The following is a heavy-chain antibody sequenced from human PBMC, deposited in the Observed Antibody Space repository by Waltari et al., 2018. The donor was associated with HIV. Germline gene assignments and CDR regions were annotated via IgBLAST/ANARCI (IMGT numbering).Heavy chain of an antibody. Sequence: QVQLQQWGPALLKPSETLALTCAVYGGSFNGYYWSWFRQPPGKGLEWIGQIDHSGTSHYNPTLKDRLTMSVDTSKNQFSLKLTSATAADTAVFYCARGVFSLIVAGTNFDYWGQGFLVTVSS. CDR3: ARGVFSLIVAGTNFDY. V-gene: IGHV4-34*01. J-gene: IGHJ4*02. D-gene: IGHD5-12*01. CDR2: IDHSGTS. CDR1: GGSFNGYY.